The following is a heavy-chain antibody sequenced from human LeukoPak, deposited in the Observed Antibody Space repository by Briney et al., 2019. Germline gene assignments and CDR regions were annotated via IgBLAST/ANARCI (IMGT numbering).Heavy chain of an antibody. CDR1: GYTLTELS. J-gene: IGHJ4*02. Sequence: GASVKVSCKVSGYTLTELSMHWVRQAPGKGLEWMGGFDPEDGETIYAQKFQGRVTMSEDTSTDTAYMELSSLRPEDTAVYYCATCISSWYDGDYWGQGTLVTVSS. V-gene: IGHV1-24*01. CDR3: ATCISSWYDGDY. CDR2: FDPEDGET. D-gene: IGHD6-13*01.